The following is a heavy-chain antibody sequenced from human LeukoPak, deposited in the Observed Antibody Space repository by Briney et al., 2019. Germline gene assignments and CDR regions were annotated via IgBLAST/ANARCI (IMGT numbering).Heavy chain of an antibody. V-gene: IGHV4-39*01. CDR2: IYYSGNT. CDR3: SRLSYYNYYMDV. Sequence: PSETLSLTCTVSGGSISSNSYYWAWIRQPPGKGREWIGTIYYSGNTYYNPSLKSRVTISIDTSKNQFSLKLSSVTAADTAVYYSSRLSYYNYYMDVWGKGTTVTVSS. J-gene: IGHJ6*03. CDR1: GGSISSNSYY.